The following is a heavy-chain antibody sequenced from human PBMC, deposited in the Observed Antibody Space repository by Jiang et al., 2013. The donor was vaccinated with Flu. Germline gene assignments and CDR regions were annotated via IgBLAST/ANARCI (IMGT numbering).Heavy chain of an antibody. CDR3: ASPYYYDSSGYLHNDAFDI. Sequence: EVKKPGASVKVSCKASGYTFTSYGISWVRQAPGQGLEWMGWISAYNGSTNYAQKVQGRVTMTTDTSTSTAYMELRSLRSDDTAVYYCASPYYYDSSGYLHNDAFDIWGQGTVVTVSS. CDR2: ISAYNGST. D-gene: IGHD3-22*01. CDR1: GYTFTSYG. J-gene: IGHJ3*02. V-gene: IGHV1-18*01.